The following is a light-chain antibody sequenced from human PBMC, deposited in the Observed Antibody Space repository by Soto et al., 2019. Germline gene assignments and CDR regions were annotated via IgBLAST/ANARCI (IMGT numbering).Light chain of an antibody. J-gene: IGLJ1*01. Sequence: QSALTQPASVSGSPGQSITISCTGTSSDVGAYNYVSWYQQHPGKAPRLMIYDVNNRPSGVSNRFSGSKSGNTASLTISGLQAEDEADYYCSSYTSCSTYVFGTGTKLTVL. CDR1: SSDVGAYNY. CDR3: SSYTSCSTYV. CDR2: DVN. V-gene: IGLV2-14*03.